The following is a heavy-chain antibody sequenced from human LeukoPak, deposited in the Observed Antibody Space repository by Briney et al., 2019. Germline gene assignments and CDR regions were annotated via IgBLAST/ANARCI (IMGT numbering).Heavy chain of an antibody. J-gene: IGHJ4*02. CDR2: ISYDGSNK. CDR1: GFTFNTYG. Sequence: PGGSLRLSCAASGFTFNTYGMHWVRQAPGKGLEWVAVISYDGSNKYYADSVKGRFTISRDNSKNTLYLQMNSLRAEDTAVYYCARVAGLREYLDYWGQGTLVTVSS. CDR3: ARVAGLREYLDY. D-gene: IGHD2-8*01. V-gene: IGHV3-30*03.